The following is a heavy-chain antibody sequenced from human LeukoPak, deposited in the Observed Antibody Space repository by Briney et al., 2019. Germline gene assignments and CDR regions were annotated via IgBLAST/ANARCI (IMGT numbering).Heavy chain of an antibody. J-gene: IGHJ6*02. CDR3: AKDMSDYTNFPDV. D-gene: IGHD4-11*01. CDR2: ISGGGGST. V-gene: IGHV3-23*01. Sequence: GGSLRLSCAASGFIFTTYAMIWVRQAPGKGLEWVSTISGGGGSTFYADSVKGRFTIFRVNSKNTLYLQMNSLRAVDTAIYYCAKDMSDYTNFPDVWGQGTTVTVSS. CDR1: GFIFTTYA.